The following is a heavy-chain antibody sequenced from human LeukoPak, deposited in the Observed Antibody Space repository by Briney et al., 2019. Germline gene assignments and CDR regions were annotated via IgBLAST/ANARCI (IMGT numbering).Heavy chain of an antibody. CDR1: GFTFSSYS. Sequence: GGSLRLSCAASGFTFSSYSMNWVRQAPGKGLEWVSSISSSSSYIYYADSVKGRFTISRDNAKNSLYLQMNSLRAEDTAVYYCATLPYCGGDCSPLDAFDIWGQGTMVTVSS. CDR2: ISSSSSYI. CDR3: ATLPYCGGDCSPLDAFDI. J-gene: IGHJ3*02. D-gene: IGHD2-21*01. V-gene: IGHV3-21*01.